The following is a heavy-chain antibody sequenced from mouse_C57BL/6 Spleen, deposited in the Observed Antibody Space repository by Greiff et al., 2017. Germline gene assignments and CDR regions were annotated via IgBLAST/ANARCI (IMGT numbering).Heavy chain of an antibody. Sequence: DVKLVESGPGLVKPSQSLSLTCSVTGYSITSGYYWNWIRPFPGNKLEWMGYISYDGSNNYNPSLKNRISITRDTSKNQFFLKLNSVTTEDTATYYCAREVYYSNLYWYCDVWGTGTTVTVSS. J-gene: IGHJ1*03. CDR1: GYSITSGYY. D-gene: IGHD2-5*01. V-gene: IGHV3-6*01. CDR2: ISYDGSN. CDR3: AREVYYSNLYWYCDV.